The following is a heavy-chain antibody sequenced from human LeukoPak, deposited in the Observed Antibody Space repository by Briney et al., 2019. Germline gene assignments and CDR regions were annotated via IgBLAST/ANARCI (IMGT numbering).Heavy chain of an antibody. CDR2: IYYSGST. J-gene: IGHJ6*03. V-gene: IGHV4-30-4*08. Sequence: PSETLSLTCTVSGGSISSGDYYWSWIRQPPGKGLEWIGYIYYSGSTYYNPSLKTRVTISVDTSKNQFSLKLSSVTAADTAVYYCARGKPSTTFGVVPIYCYYMDVWGKGTTVTVSS. D-gene: IGHD3-3*01. CDR1: GGSISSGDYY. CDR3: ARGKPSTTFGVVPIYCYYMDV.